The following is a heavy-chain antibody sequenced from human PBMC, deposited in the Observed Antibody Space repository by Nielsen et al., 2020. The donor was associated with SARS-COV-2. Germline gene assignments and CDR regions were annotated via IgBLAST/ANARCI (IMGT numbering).Heavy chain of an antibody. J-gene: IGHJ4*02. Sequence: ASVKVSCKASGYTFTGYYMHWVRQAPGQGLEWMGRINPNSGGTNYAQKFQGRVTMTTDTLTSTAYMELRSLRSDDTAVYYCARILRTEFLTHLDYWGQGTLVTVSS. V-gene: IGHV1-2*06. CDR1: GYTFTGYY. CDR3: ARILRTEFLTHLDY. CDR2: INPNSGGT. D-gene: IGHD3-10*01.